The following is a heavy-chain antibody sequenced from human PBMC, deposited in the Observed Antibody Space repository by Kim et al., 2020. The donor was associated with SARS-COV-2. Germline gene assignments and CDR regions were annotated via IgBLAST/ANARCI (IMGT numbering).Heavy chain of an antibody. CDR3: ARAREEPEYYFDY. V-gene: IGHV4-31*03. Sequence: SETLSLTCTVSGGSISGGGYYWSWIRQHPGQGLEWIGYIYYSGSTYYNPSLKSRVTISVDTSKNQFSLKLSSVTAADTAVYYCARAREEPEYYFDYWGQGTLVTVSS. D-gene: IGHD1-26*01. J-gene: IGHJ4*02. CDR2: IYYSGST. CDR1: GGSISGGGYY.